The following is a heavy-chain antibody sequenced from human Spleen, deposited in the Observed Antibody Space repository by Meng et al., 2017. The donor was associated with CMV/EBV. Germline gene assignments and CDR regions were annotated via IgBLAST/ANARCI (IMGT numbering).Heavy chain of an antibody. CDR3: ARVYGDYCDY. D-gene: IGHD4-17*01. V-gene: IGHV3-69-1*02. J-gene: IGHJ4*01. CDR1: GFSFSSYT. CDR2: ISSSSDI. Sequence: GSLKISCAASGFSFSSYTMNWVRQSPGKGLEWVSSISSSSDIFYADSMKGRFTISRDNAKNSLSLQMNSLTAEDTAVYYCARVYGDYCDYWGHGTLVTVSS.